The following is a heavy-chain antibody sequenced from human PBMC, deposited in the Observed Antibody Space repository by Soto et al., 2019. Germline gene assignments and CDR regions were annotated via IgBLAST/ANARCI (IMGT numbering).Heavy chain of an antibody. D-gene: IGHD3-3*01. CDR2: IYYSGST. Sequence: PSETLSLTCTVSGGSISSGDYYWSWIRQPPGKGLEWIGYIYYSGSTYYNPSLKSRVTISVDTSKNQFSLKLSSVTAADTAVYYCARGRFLDKYYYYGMDVWGQGTTVTVS. V-gene: IGHV4-30-4*01. CDR1: GGSISSGDYY. J-gene: IGHJ6*02. CDR3: ARGRFLDKYYYYGMDV.